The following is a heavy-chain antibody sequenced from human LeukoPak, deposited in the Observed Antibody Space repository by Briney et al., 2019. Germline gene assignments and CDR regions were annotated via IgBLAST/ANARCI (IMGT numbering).Heavy chain of an antibody. Sequence: KPSETLSLTCTVSGGSISSYYWSWIRQPPGKGLEWIGEINHGGSTNYNPSLKSRVTISVDTSKNQFSLKLSSVTAADTAVYYCARGPRGAMAANWFDPWGQGTLVTVSS. J-gene: IGHJ5*02. D-gene: IGHD3-10*01. CDR3: ARGPRGAMAANWFDP. V-gene: IGHV4-34*01. CDR1: GGSISSYY. CDR2: INHGGST.